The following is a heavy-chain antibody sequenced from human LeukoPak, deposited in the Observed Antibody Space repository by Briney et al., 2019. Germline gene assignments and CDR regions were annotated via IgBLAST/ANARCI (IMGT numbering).Heavy chain of an antibody. CDR2: ISAYNGNT. CDR1: GYTFTSYG. D-gene: IGHD6-6*01. Sequence: ASVKVSCKASGYTFTSYGISWVQQAPGQGLEWMGWISAYNGNTNYAQKLQGRVTMTTDTSTSTAYMELRSLRSDDTAVYYCAREPRGSSLQYYYYYYMDVWGKGTTVTVSS. J-gene: IGHJ6*03. V-gene: IGHV1-18*01. CDR3: AREPRGSSLQYYYYYYMDV.